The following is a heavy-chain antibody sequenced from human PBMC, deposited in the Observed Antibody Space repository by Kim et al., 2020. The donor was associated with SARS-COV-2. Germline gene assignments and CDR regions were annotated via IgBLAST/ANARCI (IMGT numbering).Heavy chain of an antibody. Sequence: SETLSLTCTVSGGSISSYYWSWIRQPPGKGLEWIGYIYYSGSTNYNPSLKSRVTISVDTSKNQFSLKLSSVTAADTAVYYCARVNYSPYYYYYYMDVWGKGTTVTVSS. CDR2: IYYSGST. CDR3: ARVNYSPYYYYYYMDV. CDR1: GGSISSYY. D-gene: IGHD1-7*01. V-gene: IGHV4-59*01. J-gene: IGHJ6*03.